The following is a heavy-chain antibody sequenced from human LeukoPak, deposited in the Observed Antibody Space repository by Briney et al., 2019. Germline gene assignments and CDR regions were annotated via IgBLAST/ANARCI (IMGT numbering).Heavy chain of an antibody. CDR3: AREISGERTYYFDY. J-gene: IGHJ4*02. Sequence: GGSLTLSCAASGFTFSVYYMSWIRQAPGKGLEWVSYISSSGSTIYYADSVKGRFTISRDNAKNSLYLQMNSLRAEDTAVYYCAREISGERTYYFDYRGQGTLVTVSS. V-gene: IGHV3-11*01. D-gene: IGHD1-26*01. CDR2: ISSSGSTI. CDR1: GFTFSVYY.